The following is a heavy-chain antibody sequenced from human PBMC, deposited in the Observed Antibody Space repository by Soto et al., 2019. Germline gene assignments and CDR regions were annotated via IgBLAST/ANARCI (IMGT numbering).Heavy chain of an antibody. CDR3: ARGQGTRENWFNP. V-gene: IGHV4-4*02. D-gene: IGHD3-10*01. CDR2: IYHGGST. Sequence: PSETLSLTCAVSGGSISSSNWWSWVRQPPGKGLEWIGEIYHGGSTNYNPSLKSRVTISVDKSKNQFSLKLSSVTAAATAVYYCARGQGTRENWFNPWGQGTLVTVSS. J-gene: IGHJ5*02. CDR1: GGSISSSNW.